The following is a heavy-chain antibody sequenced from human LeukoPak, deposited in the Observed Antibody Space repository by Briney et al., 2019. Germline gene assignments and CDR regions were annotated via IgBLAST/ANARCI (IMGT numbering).Heavy chain of an antibody. CDR2: ITSSSSYI. CDR3: AKEGQLSSFDY. Sequence: PGGSLRLSCAASGFTFSTYTMNWVRQAPGKGLEWVSSITSSSSYIYYADSVKGRFTISRDNSKNTLYLQMNSLRAEDTAVYYCAKEGQLSSFDYWGQGTLVTVSS. D-gene: IGHD5-18*01. V-gene: IGHV3-21*04. J-gene: IGHJ4*02. CDR1: GFTFSTYT.